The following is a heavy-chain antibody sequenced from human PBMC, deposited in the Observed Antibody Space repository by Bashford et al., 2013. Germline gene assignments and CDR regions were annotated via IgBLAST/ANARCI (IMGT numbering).Heavy chain of an antibody. D-gene: IGHD4-23*01. J-gene: IGHJ4*02. Sequence: VRQAPGQGAGVVALLSSDGSNEYYADSVKGRFTVSRDNAKNTLFLQMNGLRSEDTAVYYCARHQDYGGNSLGVDNWGQGTMVTVSS. V-gene: IGHV3-30-3*01. CDR3: ARHQDYGGNSLGVDN. CDR2: LSSDGSNE.